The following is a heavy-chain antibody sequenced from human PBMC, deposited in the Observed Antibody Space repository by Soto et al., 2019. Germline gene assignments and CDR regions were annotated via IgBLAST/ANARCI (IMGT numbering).Heavy chain of an antibody. V-gene: IGHV3-33*01. J-gene: IGHJ6*02. CDR3: ARSSPGSSSGSYYYYYYGMDV. CDR1: GVTFSSYC. Sequence: SLIHSCAASGVTFSSYCMHSVSQAPGKGLEWVAVIWYDGSNKYYADSVKGRFTISRDNSKNTLYLQMNSLRAEDTAVYYCARSSPGSSSGSYYYYYYGMDVWGQGTTVTVS. D-gene: IGHD3-10*01. CDR2: IWYDGSNK.